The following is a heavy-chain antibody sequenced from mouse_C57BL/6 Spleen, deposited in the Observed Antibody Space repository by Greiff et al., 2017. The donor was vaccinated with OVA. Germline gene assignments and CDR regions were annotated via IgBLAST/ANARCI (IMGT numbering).Heavy chain of an antibody. CDR3: AREGLGNYFYFDY. CDR2: IDPSDSET. J-gene: IGHJ2*01. Sequence: VQLQQPGAELVRPGSSVKLSCKASGYTFTSYWMHWVKQRPIQGLEWIGNIDPSDSETHYNQKFKDKATLTVDKSSSTAYMQLSSLTSEDSAVYYCAREGLGNYFYFDYWGQGTTLTVSS. D-gene: IGHD2-1*01. V-gene: IGHV1-52*01. CDR1: GYTFTSYW.